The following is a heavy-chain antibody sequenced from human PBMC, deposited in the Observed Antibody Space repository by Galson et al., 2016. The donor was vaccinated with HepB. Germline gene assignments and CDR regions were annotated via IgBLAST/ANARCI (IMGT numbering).Heavy chain of an antibody. J-gene: IGHJ3*02. V-gene: IGHV4-4*02. CDR2: VFHSGIT. Sequence: SETLSLTCAVSGGSISRTNWWSWVRQPPGRGLEWIGEVFHSGITNYNPSLKSRVTISVEKSKKQFNLQLRSVTAADTAVYYCTRDSPSGHDFWSGYPDAFDIWGPGTVVTVSS. CDR1: GGSISRTNW. CDR3: TRDSPSGHDFWSGYPDAFDI. D-gene: IGHD3-3*01.